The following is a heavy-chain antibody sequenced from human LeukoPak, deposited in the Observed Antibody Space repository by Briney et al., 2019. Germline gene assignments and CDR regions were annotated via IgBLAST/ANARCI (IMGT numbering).Heavy chain of an antibody. D-gene: IGHD3-22*01. J-gene: IGHJ5*02. Sequence: GGSLRLSCAASGFTFSSYAMSWVRQAPGKGLEWVANIKQDGSEKYYVDSVKGRFTISRDNAKNSLYLQMNSLRAEDTAVYYCAREYYYDSSWFDPWGQGTLVTVSS. CDR1: GFTFSSYA. CDR2: IKQDGSEK. CDR3: AREYYYDSSWFDP. V-gene: IGHV3-7*01.